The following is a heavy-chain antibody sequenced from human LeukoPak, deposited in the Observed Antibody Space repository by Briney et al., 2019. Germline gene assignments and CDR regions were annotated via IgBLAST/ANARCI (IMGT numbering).Heavy chain of an antibody. J-gene: IGHJ4*02. CDR3: ARQELLWFGELLRYFDY. V-gene: IGHV3-21*01. Sequence: GGSLRLSCAASGFTFSSYSMNWVRQAPGKGLEWVSSISSSSSYIYYADSVKGRFTISRDNAKNSLYLQMNSLRAEDTAVYYCARQELLWFGELLRYFDYWGQGTLVTVSS. D-gene: IGHD3-10*01. CDR1: GFTFSSYS. CDR2: ISSSSSYI.